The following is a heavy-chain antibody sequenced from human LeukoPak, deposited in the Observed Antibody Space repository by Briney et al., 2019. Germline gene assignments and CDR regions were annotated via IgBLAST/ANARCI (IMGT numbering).Heavy chain of an antibody. Sequence: PGGSLRLSCAASGFTFSSYSMNWVRQAPGKGLEWVSYISSSSSTIYYADSVKGRFTISRDNAKNPLYLQMNSLRAEDTAVYYCAREDYPFETYYMDVWGKGTTVTVSS. J-gene: IGHJ6*03. CDR2: ISSSSSTI. CDR1: GFTFSSYS. D-gene: IGHD4/OR15-4a*01. V-gene: IGHV3-48*01. CDR3: AREDYPFETYYMDV.